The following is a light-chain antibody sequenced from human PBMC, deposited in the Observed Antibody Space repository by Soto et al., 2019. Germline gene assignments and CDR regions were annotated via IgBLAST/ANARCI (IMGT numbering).Light chain of an antibody. J-gene: IGKJ5*01. CDR1: QSVSNNY. CDR3: QQYNDRPPIT. Sequence: EIVLTQSPGTLSLSPGERATLSCRASQSVSNNYLAWYQQKPGQAPRLLIYDTSNRATGIPARFSGSGSGTDFTLTISRLEPEDFAVYYCQQYNDRPPITFGQGTRLEIK. V-gene: IGKV3D-20*02. CDR2: DTS.